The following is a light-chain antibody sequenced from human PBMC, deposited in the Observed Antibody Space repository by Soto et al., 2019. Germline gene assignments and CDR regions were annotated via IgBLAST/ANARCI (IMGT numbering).Light chain of an antibody. CDR2: EVS. CDR1: SSDVGGYDY. Sequence: QSALTQPASVSGSPGQSITISCTGTSSDVGGYDYVSWYQQHPGKVTKLIIYEVSKRPSGVSHRFSGSKSGNTASLTISGLQTEDEADYYCSSYTTSSALVFGGGTKLTVL. V-gene: IGLV2-14*01. J-gene: IGLJ2*01. CDR3: SSYTTSSALV.